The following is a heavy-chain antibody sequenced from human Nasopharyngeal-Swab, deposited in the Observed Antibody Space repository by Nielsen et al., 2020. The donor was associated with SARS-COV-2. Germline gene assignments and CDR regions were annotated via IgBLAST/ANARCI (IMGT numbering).Heavy chain of an antibody. Sequence: SVKVSCKASGGTFSSYAISWVRQAPGQGLEWMGGIIPIFGTANYAQKFQGRVTITADESTSTAYMELSSLRSEDTAVYYCARDSGDYDILKNWFDPWGQGTLVTVSS. CDR2: IIPIFGTA. J-gene: IGHJ5*02. CDR1: GGTFSSYA. CDR3: ARDSGDYDILKNWFDP. V-gene: IGHV1-69*13. D-gene: IGHD3-9*01.